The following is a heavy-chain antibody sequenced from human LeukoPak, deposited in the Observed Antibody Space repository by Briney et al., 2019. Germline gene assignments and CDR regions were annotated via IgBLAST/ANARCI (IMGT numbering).Heavy chain of an antibody. Sequence: SETLSLTCTVSGGSISSYYWSWIRQPAGKGLEWIGRIYTSGSTNYNPSLKSRVTMSVDTSKNQFSLKLSSVTAADTAVYYCARDAPLLWFGELGLDPWGQGTLVTVSS. V-gene: IGHV4-4*07. D-gene: IGHD3-10*01. CDR1: GGSISSYY. CDR3: ARDAPLLWFGELGLDP. J-gene: IGHJ5*02. CDR2: IYTSGST.